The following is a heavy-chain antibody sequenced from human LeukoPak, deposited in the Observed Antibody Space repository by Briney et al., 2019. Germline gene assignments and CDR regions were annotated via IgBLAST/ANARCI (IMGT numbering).Heavy chain of an antibody. CDR1: GGSISSGSYY. D-gene: IGHD2-8*01. CDR2: IYTSGST. CDR3: AREADCTNGVCYTHAFDI. V-gene: IGHV4-61*02. Sequence: SXXLSLTCTVSGGSISSGSYYWRWIRQPGGKGLEWIGRIYTSGSTKYNPASKSRITISVNRTKNKCSLKLSSVTAADTAVYYCAREADCTNGVCYTHAFDIWGQGTMVTVSS. J-gene: IGHJ3*02.